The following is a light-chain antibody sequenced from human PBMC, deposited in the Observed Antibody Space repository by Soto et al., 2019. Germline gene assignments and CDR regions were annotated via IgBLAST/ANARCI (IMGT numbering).Light chain of an antibody. J-gene: IGKJ1*01. V-gene: IGKV3-11*01. Sequence: EIVMTQSPATLSVSPGERATLSCRASQRVSRNLAWYQQKPGQAPRLLIYDASTRATGIPDRFSGSGSGTDFTLTISSLEPEDFAAYYCQQRSNWPRTFGQGTKVDIK. CDR1: QRVSRN. CDR2: DAS. CDR3: QQRSNWPRT.